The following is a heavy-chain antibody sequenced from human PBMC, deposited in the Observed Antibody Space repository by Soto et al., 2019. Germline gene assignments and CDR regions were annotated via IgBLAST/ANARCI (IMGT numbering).Heavy chain of an antibody. V-gene: IGHV4-39*01. CDR3: ARGSSSAGWGYYYYYYGMEV. Sequence: SETLSLTCTVSGGSISSGGYYWSWIRQHPGKGLEWIGSIYYSGSTYYNPSLKSRVTISVDTSKNQFSLTLSSVTAADTAVYYCARGSSSAGWGYYYYYYGMEVWGQGNTVTV. CDR2: IYYSGST. CDR1: GGSISSGGYY. D-gene: IGHD6-6*01. J-gene: IGHJ6*02.